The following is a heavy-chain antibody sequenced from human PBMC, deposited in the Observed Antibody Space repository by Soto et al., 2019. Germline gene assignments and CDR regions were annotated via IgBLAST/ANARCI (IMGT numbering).Heavy chain of an antibody. V-gene: IGHV4-31*03. Sequence: QVQLQESGPGLVKPSQTLSLTCTVSGGSITSGDYNWSWIRQHPGKGLEWIGYIYSSGSTYYNPPLKSRVPISVDTSKNQFSLKLNSVTAADAAVYYCARVGYCSGGICYPYNWFDPWGQGTLVTVSS. CDR2: IYSSGST. CDR1: GGSITSGDYN. CDR3: ARVGYCSGGICYPYNWFDP. D-gene: IGHD2-15*01. J-gene: IGHJ5*02.